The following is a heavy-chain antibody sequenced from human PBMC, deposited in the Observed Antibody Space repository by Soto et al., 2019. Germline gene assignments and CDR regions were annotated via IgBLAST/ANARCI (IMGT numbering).Heavy chain of an antibody. D-gene: IGHD3-10*01. Sequence: EVQLLESGGGLVQPGGSLRLSCAASGFTFSSYAMWWVRQAPGKGLECVSAISGGGETTYYADSVKGRFTISRDTSKNTLYLQMNSLRAEDTAVYYGAFNSGSGSYYFDYWGPGTLVTVSS. CDR1: GFTFSSYA. CDR2: ISGGGETT. J-gene: IGHJ4*02. CDR3: AFNSGSGSYYFDY. V-gene: IGHV3-23*01.